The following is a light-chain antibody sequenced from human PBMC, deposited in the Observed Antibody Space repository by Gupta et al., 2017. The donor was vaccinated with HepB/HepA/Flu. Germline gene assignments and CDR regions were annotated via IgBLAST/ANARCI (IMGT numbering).Light chain of an antibody. CDR1: QSVLYSSNNKNY. CDR3: QQYYSTLLLT. Sequence: DIVMTQSPDSLAVSLVERATINCKSSQSVLYSSNNKNYLAWYQQKPGQPPKLLIYWASTRESGVPDRFSGSGSGTDFTLTISSLQAEDVAVYYCQQYYSTLLLTFGGGTKVEIK. V-gene: IGKV4-1*01. CDR2: WAS. J-gene: IGKJ4*01.